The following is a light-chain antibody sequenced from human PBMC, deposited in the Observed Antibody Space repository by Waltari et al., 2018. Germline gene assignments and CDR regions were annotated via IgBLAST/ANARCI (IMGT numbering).Light chain of an antibody. CDR1: SSDVGGYNY. Sequence: QSALTQPRSVSGSPGQSVTISCTGTSSDVGGYNYVSWYQQHPGKAPRLMIYEVNKWPSGVPDRFSGSKSGNTASLTISGLQAEDEADYYCCSYAGSYTWVFGGGTKLTVL. CDR3: CSYAGSYTWV. V-gene: IGLV2-11*01. J-gene: IGLJ3*02. CDR2: EVN.